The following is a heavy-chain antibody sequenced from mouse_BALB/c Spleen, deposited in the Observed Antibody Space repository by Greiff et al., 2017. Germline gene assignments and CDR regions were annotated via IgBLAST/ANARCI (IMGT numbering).Heavy chain of an antibody. Sequence: QVQLKQSGAELVKPGASVKLSCKASGYTFTSYYMYWVTQRPGQGLEWIGEINPSNGGTNFNEKFKSKATLTVDKSSSTAYMQLSSLTSEDSAVYYCTRRYYGSSRDYFDYWGQGTTLTVSS. D-gene: IGHD1-1*01. J-gene: IGHJ2*01. CDR3: TRRYYGSSRDYFDY. CDR1: GYTFTSYY. V-gene: IGHV1S81*02. CDR2: INPSNGGT.